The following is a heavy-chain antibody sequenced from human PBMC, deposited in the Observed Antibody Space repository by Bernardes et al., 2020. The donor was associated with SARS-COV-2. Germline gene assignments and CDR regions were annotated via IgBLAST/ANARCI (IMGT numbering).Heavy chain of an antibody. D-gene: IGHD5-18*01. Sequence: GGSLRLSCAASAFTFSSYEMIWVRQAPGKGLEWVSYISSSGTTTYDADSVQGRFTVSRDNAKNSLYLQMDSLRAEDTALYFCARRGRSYGHDYYFDYWGQGTLVTVSS. CDR3: ARRGRSYGHDYYFDY. CDR1: AFTFSSYE. CDR2: ISSSGTTT. V-gene: IGHV3-48*03. J-gene: IGHJ4*02.